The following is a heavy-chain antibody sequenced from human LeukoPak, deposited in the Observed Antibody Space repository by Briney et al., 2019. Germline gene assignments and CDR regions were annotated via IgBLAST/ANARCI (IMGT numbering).Heavy chain of an antibody. V-gene: IGHV3-21*01. D-gene: IGHD3-10*01. J-gene: IGHJ4*02. CDR1: GFTFSNHN. CDR3: AKERNYYGSGSSTDFDF. Sequence: TGGSLRLSCAASGFTFSNHNMNWVRQAPGKGLEWVSSIGRGGRDVYYADSVKGRFTISRDNSRDTLYLQMNSLSAEDTAVYYCAKERNYYGSGSSTDFDFWGQGTLVTVSS. CDR2: IGRGGRDV.